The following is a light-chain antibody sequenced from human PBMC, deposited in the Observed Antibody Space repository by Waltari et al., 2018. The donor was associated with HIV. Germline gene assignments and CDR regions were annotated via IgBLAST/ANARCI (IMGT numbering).Light chain of an antibody. CDR2: SND. CDR3: ATWDDTMSVV. J-gene: IGLJ2*01. CDR1: PSTIGSTS. Sequence: QSPLTQTPSMSGAPGQRVNISCSGCPSTIGSTSVNWYRPLPGTAPKLRIYSNDQRPSSVPVRFSGSKSATSAFLVISGLQSDDEADYYCATWDDTMSVVFGGGTRLTVL. V-gene: IGLV1-44*01.